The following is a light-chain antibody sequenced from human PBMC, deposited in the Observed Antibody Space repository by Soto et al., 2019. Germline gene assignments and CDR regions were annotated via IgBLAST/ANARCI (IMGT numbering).Light chain of an antibody. CDR2: DVT. Sequence: QSALTQPRSVSGSPGQSVTISCTGTTSDVGAYNYVSWYQQHPGKAPKLMIHDVTKRPSGVPDRCSGSKSGNTASLTISGLQADDEADYYCCSYDGGDTSVLGTGTKLTVL. J-gene: IGLJ1*01. CDR1: TSDVGAYNY. V-gene: IGLV2-11*01. CDR3: CSYDGGDTSV.